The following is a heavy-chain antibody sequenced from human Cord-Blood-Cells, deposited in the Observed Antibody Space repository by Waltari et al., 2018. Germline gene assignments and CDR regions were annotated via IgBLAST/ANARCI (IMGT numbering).Heavy chain of an antibody. CDR3: ARSGYSSGWFDAFDI. CDR2: IYTSGST. Sequence: QVQLQESGPGLVKPSETLSLTCTVSGGSISSYYCSWIRPPAGKGLEWIGRIYTSGSTNYNPSLKSRVTMSVDTSKNQFSLKLSSVTAADTAMYYCARSGYSSGWFDAFDIWGQGTMVTVSS. CDR1: GGSISSYY. J-gene: IGHJ3*02. V-gene: IGHV4-4*07. D-gene: IGHD6-19*01.